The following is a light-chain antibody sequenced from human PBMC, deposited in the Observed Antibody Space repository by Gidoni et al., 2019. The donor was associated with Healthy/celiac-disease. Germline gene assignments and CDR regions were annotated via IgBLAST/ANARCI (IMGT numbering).Light chain of an antibody. V-gene: IGLV2-14*03. CDR2: DVS. CDR1: SNDVGGYNY. Sequence: QSALTQPASVSGSPGQSITISCTGTSNDVGGYNYGSWYQQHPGKAPKLMIYDVSNRPSGVSNRFSGSKSGNTASLTISGLQAEDEADYYCSSYTSSSTLYVFGTGTKVTVL. J-gene: IGLJ1*01. CDR3: SSYTSSSTLYV.